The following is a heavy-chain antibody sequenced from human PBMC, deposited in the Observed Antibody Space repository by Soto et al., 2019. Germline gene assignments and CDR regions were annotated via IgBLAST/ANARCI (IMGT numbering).Heavy chain of an antibody. CDR2: IIPIFGTA. D-gene: IGHD2-15*01. Sequence: SVKVSCKASGGTFSSYAISWVRQAPGQGLEWMGGIIPIFGTANYAQKFQGRVTITADESTSTAYMELSSLRSEDTAVYYCAREYCSGGSCYFDYWGQGTLVTVSS. CDR1: GGTFSSYA. V-gene: IGHV1-69*13. J-gene: IGHJ4*02. CDR3: AREYCSGGSCYFDY.